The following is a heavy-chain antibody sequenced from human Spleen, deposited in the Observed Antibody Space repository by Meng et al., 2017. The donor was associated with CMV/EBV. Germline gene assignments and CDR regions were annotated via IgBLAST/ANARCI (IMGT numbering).Heavy chain of an antibody. CDR3: ARSSAGLDYYGSGSYPNY. D-gene: IGHD3-10*01. V-gene: IGHV3-30-3*01. CDR1: RFTFSSYA. Sequence: QVQLVELGGGVAQPGWSPRLSCAASRFTFSSYAMHWVRQAPGKGLEWVAVISYDGSNKYYADSVKGRFTISRDNSKNTLYLQMNSLRAEDTAVYYCARSSAGLDYYGSGSYPNYWGQGTLVTVSS. CDR2: ISYDGSNK. J-gene: IGHJ4*02.